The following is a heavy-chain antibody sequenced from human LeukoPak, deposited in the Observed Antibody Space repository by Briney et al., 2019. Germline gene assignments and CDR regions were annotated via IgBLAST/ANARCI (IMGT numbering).Heavy chain of an antibody. J-gene: IGHJ6*02. D-gene: IGHD3-16*01. CDR3: AREDNYDYVWGSNYGMDV. Sequence: GGSLRLSCAASGFTFSSYSMNWVRQAPGKGLEWVSSISSSSSYIYYADSVKGRFTISRDNAKNSLYLQMNSLRAEDTAVYYCAREDNYDYVWGSNYGMDVWGQGTTVTVSS. CDR2: ISSSSSYI. V-gene: IGHV3-21*01. CDR1: GFTFSSYS.